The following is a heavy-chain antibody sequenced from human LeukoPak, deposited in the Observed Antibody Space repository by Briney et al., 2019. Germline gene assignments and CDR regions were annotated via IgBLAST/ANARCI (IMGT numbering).Heavy chain of an antibody. CDR1: GLTFSSYS. CDR2: ISSSSSTI. V-gene: IGHV3-48*01. CDR3: ARETDSSGYRVDY. Sequence: GGSLRLSCAASGLTFSSYSMNWVRQAPGKGLEWVSYISSSSSTIYYADSVKGRFTISRDNAKNSLFLQMNSLRAEDTAVYYCARETDSSGYRVDYWGQGTLVTVSS. J-gene: IGHJ4*02. D-gene: IGHD3-22*01.